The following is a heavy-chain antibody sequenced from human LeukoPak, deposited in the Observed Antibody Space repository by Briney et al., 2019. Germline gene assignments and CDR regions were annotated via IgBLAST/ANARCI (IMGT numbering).Heavy chain of an antibody. CDR3: AMQVGIYGDYNNWFDP. Sequence: SETLSLTCTVSGASLNNYDWNWVRQPPGQELEWIGNVDYSGNTRHNPSLKSRVTISLDISKNHFSLRLSSVTAADTAVYYCAMQVGIYGDYNNWFDPWGQGARVTVSS. CDR1: GASLNNYD. J-gene: IGHJ5*02. V-gene: IGHV4-59*08. CDR2: VDYSGNT. D-gene: IGHD4-17*01.